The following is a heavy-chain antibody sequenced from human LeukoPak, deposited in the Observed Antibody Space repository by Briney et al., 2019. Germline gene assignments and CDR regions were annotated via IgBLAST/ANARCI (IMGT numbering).Heavy chain of an antibody. CDR3: ARGEGGTSVEFDP. D-gene: IGHD1-1*01. CDR1: GYTFTGYY. Sequence: GASVKVSCKASGYTFTGYYMHWVRQAPGQGLEWMGWINPNSGGTNYAQKFQGRVTMTRDTSISTAYMELSRLRSDDTAVYYCARGEGGTSVEFDPWGQGTLVTVSS. V-gene: IGHV1-2*02. J-gene: IGHJ5*02. CDR2: INPNSGGT.